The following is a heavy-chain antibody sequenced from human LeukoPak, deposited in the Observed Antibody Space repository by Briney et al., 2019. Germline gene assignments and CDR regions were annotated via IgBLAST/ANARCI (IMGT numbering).Heavy chain of an antibody. D-gene: IGHD2-2*01. J-gene: IGHJ5*02. V-gene: IGHV3-21*01. Sequence: GGSLRLSCAASGFTFSSYSMNWVRQAPGKGLEWVSSISSSSSYIYYADSVEGRFTISRDNAKNSLYLQMNSLRAEDTAVYYCARVNPSYCSSTSCSEIAGPHGWFDPWGQGTLVTVSS. CDR1: GFTFSSYS. CDR3: ARVNPSYCSSTSCSEIAGPHGWFDP. CDR2: ISSSSSYI.